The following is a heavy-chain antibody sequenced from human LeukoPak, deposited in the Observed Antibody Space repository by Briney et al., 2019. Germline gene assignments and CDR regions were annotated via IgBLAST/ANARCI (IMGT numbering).Heavy chain of an antibody. Sequence: PGGSLRLSCSASGFTFRSYGMHWVRQAPGKGLEWVAFIRFDGSNQYYADSVKGRFTISRDNSNNTLSLQMNTLRGDDTAVYFCVKGYGESHFDSWGQGTLVTVSS. CDR3: VKGYGESHFDS. D-gene: IGHD5-18*01. J-gene: IGHJ4*02. CDR1: GFTFRSYG. CDR2: IRFDGSNQ. V-gene: IGHV3-30*02.